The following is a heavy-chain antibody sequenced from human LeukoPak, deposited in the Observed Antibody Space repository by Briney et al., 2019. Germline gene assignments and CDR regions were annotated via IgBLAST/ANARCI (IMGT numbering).Heavy chain of an antibody. CDR3: ARKEVHSSGLDEENWFDP. CDR1: GYTFTGYY. J-gene: IGHJ5*02. V-gene: IGHV1-2*02. CDR2: INPNSGGT. Sequence: ASVKVSCKASGYTFTGYYMHWVRQAPGQGLEWMGWINPNSGGTNYAQKFQGRVTMTRDTSISTDYMELSRLRSDDTAVYYCARKEVHSSGLDEENWFDPWGQGTLVTVSS. D-gene: IGHD6-19*01.